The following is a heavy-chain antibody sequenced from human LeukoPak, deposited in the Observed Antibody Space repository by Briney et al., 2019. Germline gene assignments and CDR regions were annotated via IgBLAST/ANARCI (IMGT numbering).Heavy chain of an antibody. CDR3: ASESRKGRVDY. J-gene: IGHJ4*02. Sequence: MPSETLSLTCTVSGGSISSYYWSWIRQPPGKGLEWIGYIYYSGSTNYNPSLKSRVTISVDTSKNQFSLKLSSVTAADTAVYYCASESRKGRVDYWGQGTLVTVSS. CDR1: GGSISSYY. V-gene: IGHV4-59*01. CDR2: IYYSGST.